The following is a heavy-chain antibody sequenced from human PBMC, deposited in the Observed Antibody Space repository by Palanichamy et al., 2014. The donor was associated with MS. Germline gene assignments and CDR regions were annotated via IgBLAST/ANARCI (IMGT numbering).Heavy chain of an antibody. J-gene: IGHJ4*02. D-gene: IGHD1-14*01. CDR1: GYTFSDYY. Sequence: QVQLVQSGAEVKKPGASVKVSCKASGYTFSDYYIQWLRQAPGQGLEWMGRINPNSGATNYAQKFQGRVAMTRDTSISTAYMELGRLASDDTVVYYCARGEPFHYWGQGTLVTVSS. V-gene: IGHV1-2*05. CDR3: ARGEPFHY. CDR2: INPNSGAT.